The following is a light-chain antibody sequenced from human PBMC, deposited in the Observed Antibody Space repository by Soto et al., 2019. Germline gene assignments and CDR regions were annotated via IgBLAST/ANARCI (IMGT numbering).Light chain of an antibody. J-gene: IGKJ4*01. Sequence: EIVMTQSPATLSVSPGEKPTLSSRASQSVSSKLAWYQQKPGQAPRLLIYGASTRATGIPARFSGSGSGTEFTLTISSLQSEDFAVYYCQQYNNWPLLTFGGETKVDIK. CDR3: QQYNNWPLLT. CDR1: QSVSSK. CDR2: GAS. V-gene: IGKV3-15*01.